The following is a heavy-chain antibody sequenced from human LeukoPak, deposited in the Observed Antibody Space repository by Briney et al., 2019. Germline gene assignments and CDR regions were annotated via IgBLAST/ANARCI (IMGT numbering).Heavy chain of an antibody. J-gene: IGHJ5*02. D-gene: IGHD6-6*01. CDR2: INPNSGGT. V-gene: IGHV1-2*02. Sequence: ASVKVSCKASGYTFTGYYMHWVRQAPGQGLEWMGWINPNSGGTNYAQKFQGRVTMTRDTSISTAYMELSRLRSDDTAVYYCARDERNRGYSSSVRGDNWFDPWGQGTLVTVSS. CDR1: GYTFTGYY. CDR3: ARDERNRGYSSSVRGDNWFDP.